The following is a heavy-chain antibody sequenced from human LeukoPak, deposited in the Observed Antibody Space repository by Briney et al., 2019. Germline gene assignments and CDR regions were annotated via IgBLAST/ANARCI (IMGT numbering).Heavy chain of an antibody. CDR2: ISAYNGNT. Sequence: GASVKVSCKASGYTFTGYYMHWVRQAPGQGLEWMGWISAYNGNTNYAQKLQGRVTMTTDTSTSTAYMELRSLRSDDTAVYYCARDPEVTDPFDYWGQGTLVTVSS. V-gene: IGHV1-18*04. CDR3: ARDPEVTDPFDY. CDR1: GYTFTGYY. D-gene: IGHD4-23*01. J-gene: IGHJ4*02.